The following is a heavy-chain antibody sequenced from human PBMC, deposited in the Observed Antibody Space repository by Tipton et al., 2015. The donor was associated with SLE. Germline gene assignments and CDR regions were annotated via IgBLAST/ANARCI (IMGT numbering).Heavy chain of an antibody. CDR3: ARAYYYDSSGYYPRDYYYGMDV. CDR1: GFTFSSYS. D-gene: IGHD3-22*01. Sequence: SLRLSCAASGFTFSSYSMNWVRQAPGKGLEWVSSISSSSSYIYYADSVKGRFTLSRDNAKNSLYLQMNSLRAEDTAVYYCARAYYYDSSGYYPRDYYYGMDVWGQGTTVTVSS. J-gene: IGHJ6*02. V-gene: IGHV3-21*03. CDR2: ISSSSSYI.